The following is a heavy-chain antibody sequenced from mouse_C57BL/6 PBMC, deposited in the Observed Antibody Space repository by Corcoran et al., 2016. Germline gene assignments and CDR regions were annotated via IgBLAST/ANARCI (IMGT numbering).Heavy chain of an antibody. Sequence: QVQLQQPGAELVKPGASVKMSCKASGYTFTSYWITWVKQRPGQGLEWIGAIYPGSGSTNYIEKFKSKATLTVDTSSSTAYMQLSSLTSEDSAVYYGARQDWDDYDRAWFVYWGQGTVVTVSA. J-gene: IGHJ3*01. CDR3: ARQDWDDYDRAWFVY. CDR2: IYPGSGST. V-gene: IGHV1-55*01. D-gene: IGHD2-4*01. CDR1: GYTFTSYW.